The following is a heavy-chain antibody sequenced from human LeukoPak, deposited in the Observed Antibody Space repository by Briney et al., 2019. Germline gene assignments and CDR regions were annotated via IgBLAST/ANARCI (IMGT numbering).Heavy chain of an antibody. J-gene: IGHJ3*02. CDR1: GYSLTELS. CDR3: ARGEIGIVAFDI. V-gene: IGHV1-24*01. Sequence: ASVKVSCKVSGYSLTELSMHWVRQTPGKGLEWMGGFDPEAGETIYAQKFQGRVTMTEDTSTDTAYMELSSLRSEDTAVYYCARGEIGIVAFDIWGQGTMVTVSS. D-gene: IGHD1-14*01. CDR2: FDPEAGET.